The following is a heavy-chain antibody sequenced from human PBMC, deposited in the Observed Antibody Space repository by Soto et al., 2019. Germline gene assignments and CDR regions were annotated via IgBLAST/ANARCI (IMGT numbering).Heavy chain of an antibody. J-gene: IGHJ6*02. CDR3: ASRSGYDYGYYYYGMDV. CDR2: IHYSGST. CDR1: GGSISSYY. Sequence: QVQLQESGPGLVKPSETLSLTCTVSGGSISSYYWSWIRQPPGKGLEWIGYIHYSGSTNYNPSLKGRVTRSGDRAKNQFSLKMSSVTAADTAVYYCASRSGYDYGYYYYGMDVWGQGTTVTVSS. D-gene: IGHD5-12*01. V-gene: IGHV4-59*01.